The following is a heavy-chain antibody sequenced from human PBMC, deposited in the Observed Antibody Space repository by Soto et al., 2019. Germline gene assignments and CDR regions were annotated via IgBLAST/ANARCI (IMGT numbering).Heavy chain of an antibody. D-gene: IGHD4-17*01. Sequence: GGSLRLSCAASEFTFANAWISWVRQAPGKGLEWVGRIKSKADGGTTDYAAPVKGRFTISGDESQNTLYLQMNSLKTEDTAVYYCTSLYYGHWGQGTLVTVSS. J-gene: IGHJ4*02. V-gene: IGHV3-15*01. CDR2: IKSKADGGTT. CDR1: EFTFANAW. CDR3: TSLYYGH.